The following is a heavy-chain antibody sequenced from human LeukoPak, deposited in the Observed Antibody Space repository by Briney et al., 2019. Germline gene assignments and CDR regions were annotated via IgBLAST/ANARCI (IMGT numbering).Heavy chain of an antibody. Sequence: PGGSLRLSCAASGFTFSSYAMHWVRQAPGKGLEWVAVISYDGSNKYYADSVKGRFTISRDNSKNTLYLQMNSLRAEDTAAYYCARDGDPYSGSPRYHAFDIWGQGTMVTVSS. CDR2: ISYDGSNK. J-gene: IGHJ3*02. D-gene: IGHD1-26*01. CDR1: GFTFSSYA. V-gene: IGHV3-30-3*01. CDR3: ARDGDPYSGSPRYHAFDI.